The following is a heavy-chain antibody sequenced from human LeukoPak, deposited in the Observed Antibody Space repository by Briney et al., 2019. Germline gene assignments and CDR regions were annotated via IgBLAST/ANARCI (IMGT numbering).Heavy chain of an antibody. CDR1: GYSFTSFW. CDR2: IDPSDSYT. V-gene: IGHV5-10-1*01. D-gene: IGHD6-19*01. J-gene: IGHJ5*02. Sequence: GESLRISCKTSGYSFTSFWITWVRQMPGKGLEWMGRIDPSDSYTNYSPSFQGHVTISADRSISTAYLQWRNLKASDTAIYYCARASGSSWLDPWGQGTLVTVSS. CDR3: ARASGSSWLDP.